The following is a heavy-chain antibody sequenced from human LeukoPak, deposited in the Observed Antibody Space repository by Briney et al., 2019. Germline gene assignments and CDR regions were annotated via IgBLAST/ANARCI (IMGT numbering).Heavy chain of an antibody. CDR2: ISSSSSYI. CDR1: GFTFSSYS. CDR3: ARGSSSGYSSYYFDY. V-gene: IGHV3-21*01. D-gene: IGHD6-19*01. Sequence: PGGSLRLSCAASGFTFSSYSMNWVRQAPGKGLEWVSPISSSSSYIYYADSVKGRFTISRDNAKNSLYLQMNSLRAEDTAVYYCARGSSSGYSSYYFDYWGQGTLVTVSS. J-gene: IGHJ4*02.